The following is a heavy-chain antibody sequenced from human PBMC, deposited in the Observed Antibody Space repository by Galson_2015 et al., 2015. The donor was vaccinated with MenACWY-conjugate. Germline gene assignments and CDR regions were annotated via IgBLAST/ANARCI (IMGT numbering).Heavy chain of an antibody. V-gene: IGHV1-46*01. Sequence: SVKVSCKASGYTFTSYYMHWVRQAPGQGLEWMGIINPSGGSTSYAQKFQGRVTMTRDTSTSTVYMELSSLRSEDTAVYYCASEGAVNVVVPAARNDYWGQGTLVTVSS. CDR3: ASEGAVNVVVPAARNDY. CDR2: INPSGGST. CDR1: GYTFTSYY. J-gene: IGHJ4*02. D-gene: IGHD2-2*01.